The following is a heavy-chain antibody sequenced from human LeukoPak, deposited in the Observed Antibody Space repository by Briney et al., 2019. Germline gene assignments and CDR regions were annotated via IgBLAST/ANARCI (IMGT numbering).Heavy chain of an antibody. D-gene: IGHD6-19*01. J-gene: IGHJ4*02. CDR2: IYYSGST. V-gene: IGHV4-59*01. CDR3: ARESYSSGWYTPFDY. CDR1: GGSISSYY. Sequence: SETLSLTCTVSGGSISSYYWSWLRQPPGKGLEWIGYIYYSGSTNYNPSLKSRVTISVDTSKNQFSLKLSSVTAADAAVYYCARESYSSGWYTPFDYWGQGTLVTVSS.